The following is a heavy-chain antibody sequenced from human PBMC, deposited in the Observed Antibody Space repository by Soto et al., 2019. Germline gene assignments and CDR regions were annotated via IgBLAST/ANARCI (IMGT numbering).Heavy chain of an antibody. D-gene: IGHD6-13*01. CDR3: ARGVPAAGTDWFDP. Sequence: PSETLSLTCTVSGDSISNYYWSWIRQSAEKRLEWIGRVSSTGSSYYNPSLKSRVTISVDTSKNRVSLNLTSVTAADTAVYYCARGVPAAGTDWFDPWGKGTLVTVSS. CDR1: GDSISNYY. J-gene: IGHJ5*02. V-gene: IGHV4-4*07. CDR2: VSSTGSS.